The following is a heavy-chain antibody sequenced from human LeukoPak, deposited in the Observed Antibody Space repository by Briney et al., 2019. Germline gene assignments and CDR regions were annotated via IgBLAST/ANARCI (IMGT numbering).Heavy chain of an antibody. D-gene: IGHD4-17*01. Sequence: SETLSLTCTVSGASVSSGGYYWTWIRQRPGTGLEWIGYIYHSGNANYNPSLQSRVVISVDTSKNQFSLNLSSVTAADTAVYFCAGDYGDYYFDYWGQGTLVTVSS. CDR3: AGDYGDYYFDY. CDR2: IYHSGNA. V-gene: IGHV4-31*03. CDR1: GASVSSGGYY. J-gene: IGHJ4*02.